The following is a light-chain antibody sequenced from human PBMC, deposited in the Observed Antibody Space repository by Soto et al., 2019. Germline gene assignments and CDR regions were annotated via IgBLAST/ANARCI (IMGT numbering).Light chain of an antibody. CDR1: QSISTN. V-gene: IGKV1-39*01. CDR2: AAS. CDR3: QQSYRTPTIT. Sequence: DIQITQYPSSLSASVGDRVTITCRASQSISTNLNWYQQKPGKAPKLLMYAASSLQSGVPSRFSGSGSGTDFTLTIRSLQPEDFATYYCQQSYRTPTITFGQGTRLEI. J-gene: IGKJ5*01.